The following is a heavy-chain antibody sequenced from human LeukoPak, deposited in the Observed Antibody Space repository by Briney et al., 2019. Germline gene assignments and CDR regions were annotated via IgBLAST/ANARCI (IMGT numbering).Heavy chain of an antibody. Sequence: PSETLSLTCTVSGGSISNYYWNWVRQPAGKGLEWVGYMYYTGNTNYNPSLKSRVTISVDTSKNKFSLKLRSVTAADTAVYYCASGHLGSGSYYNSYWGQGTLVTVSS. CDR3: ASGHLGSGSYYNSY. CDR1: GGSISNYY. CDR2: MYYTGNT. J-gene: IGHJ4*02. V-gene: IGHV4-59*08. D-gene: IGHD3-10*01.